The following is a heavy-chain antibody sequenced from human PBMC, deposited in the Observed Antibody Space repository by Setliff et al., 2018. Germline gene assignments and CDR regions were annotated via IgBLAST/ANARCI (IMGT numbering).Heavy chain of an antibody. CDR2: ISGYNGNT. Sequence: ASVKVSCKASGYTFTSHGFSWVRQAPGQGLEWMGWISGYNGNTNYAQKVQGRVTMTTDTSTGTIYMELRSLRADDTAVYYCSRFGLYYEAVYGGGDYYYYGMDVWVPETLLVTVSS. CDR1: GYTFTSHG. J-gene: IGHJ6*02. D-gene: IGHD3-16*01. V-gene: IGHV1-18*01. CDR3: SRFGLYYEAVYGGGDYYYYGMDV.